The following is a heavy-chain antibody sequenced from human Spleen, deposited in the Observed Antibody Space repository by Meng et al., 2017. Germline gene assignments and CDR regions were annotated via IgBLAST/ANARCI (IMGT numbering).Heavy chain of an antibody. Sequence: QPLESVQGLSRPSETSALTCTFSGVSISSYYWSWVRQPPGKGVEWIGEINHSGSTNYNPSLESRATISVDTSQNNLSLKLSSVTAADSAVYYCARGPTTMAHDFDYWGQGTLVTVSS. V-gene: IGHV4-59*12. CDR3: ARGPTTMAHDFDY. CDR1: GVSISSYY. CDR2: INHSGST. D-gene: IGHD4-11*01. J-gene: IGHJ4*02.